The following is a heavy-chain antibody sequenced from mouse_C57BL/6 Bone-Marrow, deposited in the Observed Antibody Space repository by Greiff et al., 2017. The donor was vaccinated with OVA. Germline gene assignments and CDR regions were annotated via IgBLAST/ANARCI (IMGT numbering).Heavy chain of an antibody. Sequence: SGAELARPGASVKLSCTASGYTFTSYGISWVKQRTGQGLEWIGEIYPRSGNTYYNEKFKGKATLTADKSSSTAYMELRSLTSEDSAVYFCASNYYSNHYAMDYWGQGTSVTVSS. CDR3: ASNYYSNHYAMDY. D-gene: IGHD2-5*01. J-gene: IGHJ4*01. V-gene: IGHV1-81*01. CDR2: IYPRSGNT. CDR1: GYTFTSYG.